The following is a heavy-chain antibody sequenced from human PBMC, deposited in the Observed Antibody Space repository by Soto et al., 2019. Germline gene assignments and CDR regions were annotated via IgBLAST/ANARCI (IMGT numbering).Heavy chain of an antibody. J-gene: IGHJ3*02. CDR3: AKDPNGDYVGAFDI. V-gene: IGHV3-23*01. Sequence: EVQLLESGGNLIQPGGSLRLSCAASGFTFRNYAMSWVRQAPGAGPEWVSGISGSGGRTYYADSVKGRFTISRDNSNNALFLQMNSLRAEDTALYYCAKDPNGDYVGAFDIWGRWTMVTVSS. CDR1: GFTFRNYA. D-gene: IGHD4-17*01. CDR2: ISGSGGRT.